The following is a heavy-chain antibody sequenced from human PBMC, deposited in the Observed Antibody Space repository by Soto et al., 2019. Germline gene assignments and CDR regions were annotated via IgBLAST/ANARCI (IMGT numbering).Heavy chain of an antibody. Sequence: QLQLQESGPGLVKPSETLSLTCTVSGGAISSRSYYWGWIRQPPGKGREWIGSIYYSGSTYYNPSLTSRVTISVDTSQTQVSVQLSSVTDADTTVYYFASHPHQGAVYYYYYMDVWGKGTTVTVSS. CDR2: IYYSGST. V-gene: IGHV4-39*01. CDR3: ASHPHQGAVYYYYYMDV. CDR1: GGAISSRSYY. J-gene: IGHJ6*03. D-gene: IGHD1-26*01.